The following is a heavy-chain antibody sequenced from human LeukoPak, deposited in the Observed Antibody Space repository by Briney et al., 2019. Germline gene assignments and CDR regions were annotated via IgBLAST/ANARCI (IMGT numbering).Heavy chain of an antibody. D-gene: IGHD2-2*01. CDR1: GYTFTGYY. J-gene: IGHJ3*02. V-gene: IGHV1-69*02. Sequence: SVKVSCKASGYTFTGYYMHWVRQAPGQGLEWMGRIIPILGIANYAQKFQGRVTITADKSTSTAYMELSSLRSEDTAVYYCARSERSRSGAFDIWGQGTMVTVS. CDR2: IIPILGIA. CDR3: ARSERSRSGAFDI.